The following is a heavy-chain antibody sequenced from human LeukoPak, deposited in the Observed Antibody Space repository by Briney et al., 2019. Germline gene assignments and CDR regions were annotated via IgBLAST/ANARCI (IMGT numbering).Heavy chain of an antibody. CDR1: GGTFSSYA. CDR3: AREAEDDFWSGYWEF. D-gene: IGHD3-3*01. CDR2: IIPIFGTA. J-gene: IGHJ4*02. V-gene: IGHV1-69*05. Sequence: SVKVSCKASGGTFSSYAISWVRQAPGQGLEWMGRIIPIFGTANYAQKFQGRVTITTDEGTSTAYKELSSLRAEDTAVYYCAREAEDDFWSGYWEFWGQGTLATVSS.